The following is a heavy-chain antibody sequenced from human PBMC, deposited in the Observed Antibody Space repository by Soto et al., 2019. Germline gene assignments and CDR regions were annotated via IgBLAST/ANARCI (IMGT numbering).Heavy chain of an antibody. Sequence: SETLSLTCTVPGDSIGGVGYWSWIRQFPGRGLEWIGCISSSGSTYYNPALNNRISLSLDTSQNQFSLKLLSVTAADTAIYYCARSGVTGIVIPSHWFDPWGQGTLVTVSS. CDR2: ISSSGST. J-gene: IGHJ5*02. D-gene: IGHD2-21*02. CDR1: GDSIGGVGY. V-gene: IGHV4-31*03. CDR3: ARSGVTGIVIPSHWFDP.